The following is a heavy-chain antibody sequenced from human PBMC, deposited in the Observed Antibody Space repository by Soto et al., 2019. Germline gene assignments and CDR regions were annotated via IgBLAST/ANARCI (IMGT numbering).Heavy chain of an antibody. V-gene: IGHV4-39*01. Sequence: PSETLSLTCTVSGGSISSSSYYWGWIRQPPGKGLEWIGSIYYSGSTYYNPSLKSRVTISVDTSKNQFSLKLSSVTAADTAVYYCARLVNDYSKRMDVWGQGTTVTVSS. D-gene: IGHD4-4*01. CDR1: GGSISSSSYY. CDR3: ARLVNDYSKRMDV. CDR2: IYYSGST. J-gene: IGHJ6*02.